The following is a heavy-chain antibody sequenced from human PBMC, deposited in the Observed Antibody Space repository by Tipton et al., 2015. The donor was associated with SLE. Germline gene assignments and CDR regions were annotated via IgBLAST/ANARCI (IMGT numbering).Heavy chain of an antibody. D-gene: IGHD3-22*01. J-gene: IGHJ5*02. V-gene: IGHV4-39*07. CDR2: IYYSGCT. CDR3: ARESEYYYDSNDYYARWFDP. CDR1: GVSIRSSAGTNYY. Sequence: TLSLTCIVSGVSIRSSAGTNYYWGWIRQPPGTGLEWIGSIYYSGCTYYTPSLKSRVTISMDTSNNEFSLKLTSVTAADTAVYYCARESEYYYDSNDYYARWFDPWGQGTRVTVSS.